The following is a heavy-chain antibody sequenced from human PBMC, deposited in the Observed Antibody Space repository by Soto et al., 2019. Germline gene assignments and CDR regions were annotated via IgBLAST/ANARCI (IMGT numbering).Heavy chain of an antibody. CDR1: GFTFSSYW. J-gene: IGHJ6*02. D-gene: IGHD3-10*01. V-gene: IGHV3-74*01. CDR2: INSDGSST. CDR3: ARVQSLQYYYYGMDV. Sequence: GGSLRLSCAASGFTFSSYWMHWVRQAPGKGLVWVSRINSDGSSTSYADSVKGRLTISRDNAKNTLYLQMNSLRAEDTAVYYCARVQSLQYYYYGMDVWGQGTTVTVSS.